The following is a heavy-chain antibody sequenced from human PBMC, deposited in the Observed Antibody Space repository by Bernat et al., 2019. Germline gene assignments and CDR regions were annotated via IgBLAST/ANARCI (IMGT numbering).Heavy chain of an antibody. CDR1: GFTVSSYY. Sequence: EVQLVETGGGLIQPGGSLRLSCAASGFTVSSYYMNWVRQAPGKGLEWVSIILGGGSTFYTESVKGRFTIARDSSRNTLYLQMNSLRAEDTAVYYCARDPYSTGYFDFWGQGILVTVSS. V-gene: IGHV3-53*02. CDR2: ILGGGST. D-gene: IGHD6-19*01. J-gene: IGHJ4*02. CDR3: ARDPYSTGYFDF.